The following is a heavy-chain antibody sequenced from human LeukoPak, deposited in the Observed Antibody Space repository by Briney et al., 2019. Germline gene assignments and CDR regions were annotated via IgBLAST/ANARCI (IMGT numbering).Heavy chain of an antibody. D-gene: IGHD3-22*01. CDR3: ARVSDSSDSYFDY. J-gene: IGHJ4*02. CDR2: ISSSGSTI. CDR1: GFTFSDYY. Sequence: GGSLRLSCAASGFTFSDYYMSWIRQAPGKGLEWVSYISSSGSTIYYADSVKGRFTISGDNAKNSLYLQMNSLRAEDTAVYYCARVSDSSDSYFDYWGQGTLVTVSS. V-gene: IGHV3-11*04.